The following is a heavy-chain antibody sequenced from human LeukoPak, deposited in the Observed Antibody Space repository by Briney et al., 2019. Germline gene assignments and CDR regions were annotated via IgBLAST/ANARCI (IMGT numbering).Heavy chain of an antibody. CDR1: GFTFDDYG. J-gene: IGHJ4*02. CDR2: INWNGGST. CDR3: ARFGYGSGMSYYFGY. D-gene: IGHD3-10*01. Sequence: GGSLRLSCAASGFTFDDYGMSWVRQAPGKGLEWVSGINWNGGSTGYADSVKGRFTISRDNAKNSLYLQMNSLRAEGTALYYCARFGYGSGMSYYFGYWGQGTLVTVSS. V-gene: IGHV3-20*04.